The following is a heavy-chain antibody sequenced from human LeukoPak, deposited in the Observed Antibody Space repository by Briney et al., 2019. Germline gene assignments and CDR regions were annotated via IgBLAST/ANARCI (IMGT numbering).Heavy chain of an antibody. CDR2: ISGSAGST. V-gene: IGHV3-23*01. Sequence: PGGSLRLSCAASGFTFSTYAMSWVRQAPGKGLEWVSAISGSAGSTYYADSVKGRFTISRDNSKNTLYLQMNSLRAEDTAVYYCAKEFLTTVTSPLNYFDYWGQGNLVTVSS. CDR1: GFTFSTYA. J-gene: IGHJ4*02. D-gene: IGHD4-17*01. CDR3: AKEFLTTVTSPLNYFDY.